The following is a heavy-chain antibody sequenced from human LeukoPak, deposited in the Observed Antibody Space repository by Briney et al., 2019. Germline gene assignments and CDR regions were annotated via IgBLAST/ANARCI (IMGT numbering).Heavy chain of an antibody. D-gene: IGHD3-3*01. CDR2: INHSGST. J-gene: IGHJ4*02. CDR3: ARVESREYYDFWSDDPL. Sequence: SETLSLTCAVYGGSFSGYYWSWIRQPPGKGLEWIGEINHSGSTNYNPSLKSRVTISVDTSKNQFSLKLSSVTAADTAVYYCARVESREYYDFWSDDPLWGRGTLVTVSS. V-gene: IGHV4-34*01. CDR1: GGSFSGYY.